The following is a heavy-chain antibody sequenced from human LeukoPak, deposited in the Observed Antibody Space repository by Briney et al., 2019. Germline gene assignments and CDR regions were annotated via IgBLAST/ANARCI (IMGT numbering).Heavy chain of an antibody. Sequence: GGSLRLSCAASGFTFSNYAMTWVRQAPGKGLEWVSSISGSGGSTYYADSVRGRFTIFRDNSKNTLYLQMRTLRAEDTAVYYCARDRCSGGSCYSSYYYYYMDVWGKGTTVTVSS. V-gene: IGHV3-23*01. CDR3: ARDRCSGGSCYSSYYYYYMDV. CDR2: ISGSGGST. J-gene: IGHJ6*03. CDR1: GFTFSNYA. D-gene: IGHD2-15*01.